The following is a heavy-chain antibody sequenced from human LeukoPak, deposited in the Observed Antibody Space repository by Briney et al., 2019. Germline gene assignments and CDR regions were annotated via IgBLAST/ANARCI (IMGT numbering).Heavy chain of an antibody. CDR1: GGSISSSSYY. J-gene: IGHJ4*02. CDR3: ARPATAMTVTTAFAY. D-gene: IGHD4-17*01. Sequence: SETLSLTCTVSGGSISSSSYYWVRIRQPPGKGLEWIGSIYCSGSTYYNLSLKIRVSISVYTSKIQLTLKLSSVTAADTAVYYCARPATAMTVTTAFAYWGQGTLVTVSS. V-gene: IGHV4-39*01. CDR2: IYCSGST.